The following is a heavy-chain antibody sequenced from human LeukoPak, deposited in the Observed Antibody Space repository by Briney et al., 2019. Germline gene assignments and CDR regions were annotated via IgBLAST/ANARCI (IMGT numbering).Heavy chain of an antibody. CDR3: ATDKGYHYY. J-gene: IGHJ4*02. V-gene: IGHV4-59*01. CDR1: GCSISNYY. Sequence: PSETLSLTCPVSGCSISNYYWTWIRQPPGKGLELIGHISDSGSANYNPSLKSRVTISGDTSKNQVSPNLRSVTAADTAVYYCATDKGYHYYWGQGTLVTVSS. CDR2: ISDSGSA. D-gene: IGHD5-12*01.